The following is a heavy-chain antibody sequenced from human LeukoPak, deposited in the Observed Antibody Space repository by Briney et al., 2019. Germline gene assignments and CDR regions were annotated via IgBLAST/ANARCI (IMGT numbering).Heavy chain of an antibody. CDR3: ARAMGSGYFDY. V-gene: IGHV3-53*01. J-gene: IGHJ4*02. D-gene: IGHD3-10*01. Sequence: GGSLRLSCAASGFTVSRNYIIGVRQAPGKGLQWVSVIYSGGSTYYTDSVKGRFTISRDNSKNTLYLQMNSLRAEDTAVYYCARAMGSGYFDYWGQGTLVTVSS. CDR2: IYSGGST. CDR1: GFTVSRNY.